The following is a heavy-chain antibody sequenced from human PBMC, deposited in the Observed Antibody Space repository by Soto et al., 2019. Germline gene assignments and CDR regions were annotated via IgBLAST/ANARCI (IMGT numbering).Heavy chain of an antibody. Sequence: GGSLRLSCAASGFTFDDYAMHWVRQAPGKGLEWVSGISWNSGSIGYADSVKGRFTISRDNAKNSLYLQMNSLRAEDTALYYCAKDSTVTTRHKDIWGQGTMVTVSS. D-gene: IGHD4-17*01. J-gene: IGHJ3*02. CDR2: ISWNSGSI. CDR1: GFTFDDYA. CDR3: AKDSTVTTRHKDI. V-gene: IGHV3-9*01.